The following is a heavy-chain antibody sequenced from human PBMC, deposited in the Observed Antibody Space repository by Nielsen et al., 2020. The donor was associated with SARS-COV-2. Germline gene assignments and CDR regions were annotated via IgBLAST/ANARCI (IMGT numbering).Heavy chain of an antibody. J-gene: IGHJ4*02. D-gene: IGHD1-26*01. V-gene: IGHV3-23*01. CDR1: GFTFSSYA. Sequence: GESLKISCAASGFTFSSYAMSWVRQAPGKGLEWVSAISGSGGSTYYADSVKGRFTISRDNSKNTLYLQMNSLRAEDTAVYYCASWGGSYYEGYYFDYWGQGTLVTVSS. CDR3: ASWGGSYYEGYYFDY. CDR2: ISGSGGST.